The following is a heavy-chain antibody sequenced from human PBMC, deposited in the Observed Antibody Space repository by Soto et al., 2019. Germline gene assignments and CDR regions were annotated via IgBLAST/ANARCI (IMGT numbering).Heavy chain of an antibody. CDR3: ARVGNYGSGSYLDY. V-gene: IGHV4-34*01. Sequence: SETLSLTCAVYGGSFSGYYWSWIRQPPGKGLEWIGEINHSGSTNYNPSLKSRVTISVDTSKNQFSLKLSSVTAADTAVYYCARVGNYGSGSYLDYWGQGTLVTVSS. D-gene: IGHD3-10*01. CDR1: GGSFSGYY. J-gene: IGHJ4*02. CDR2: INHSGST.